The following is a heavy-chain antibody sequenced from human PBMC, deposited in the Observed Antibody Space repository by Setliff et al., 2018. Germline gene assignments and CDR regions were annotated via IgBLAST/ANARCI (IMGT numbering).Heavy chain of an antibody. CDR3: VRDRHSFVVPPEEAWFDP. D-gene: IGHD2-2*01. V-gene: IGHV1-18*01. CDR2: LQTYSGHT. Sequence: ASVKVSCKASGDSIPKNAISWVRQAPGQGLEWMGWLQTYSGHTNYAQKFRGRATMTTDTSTRTAYLELRALTSDDTAVYYCVRDRHSFVVPPEEAWFDPWGQGTLVTVSS. J-gene: IGHJ5*02. CDR1: GDSIPKNA.